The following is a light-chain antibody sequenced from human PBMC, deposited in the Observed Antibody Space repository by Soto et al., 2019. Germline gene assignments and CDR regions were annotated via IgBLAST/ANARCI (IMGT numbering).Light chain of an antibody. CDR3: QRYGSSLYT. CDR1: QSVSSVS. CDR2: GAS. J-gene: IGKJ2*01. Sequence: EIVLTQSPGTLSLSPGERATLSCRASQSVSSVSLAWYQQKPGQAPRLLIYGASSSATGIPDRFSGSGSGTDFTLIISRLEPEDVAVYYCQRYGSSLYTVSQGTKLEIK. V-gene: IGKV3-20*01.